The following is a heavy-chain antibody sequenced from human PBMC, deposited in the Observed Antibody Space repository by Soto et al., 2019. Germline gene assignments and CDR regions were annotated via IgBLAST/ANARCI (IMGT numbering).Heavy chain of an antibody. CDR1: GFTFSSYS. D-gene: IGHD6-6*01. CDR2: ISSSSSTI. Sequence: GGSLRLSCAASGFTFSSYSMSWVRQAPGKGLEWVSYISSSSSTIYYADSVKGRFTISRDNAKNSLYLQMNSLRDEDTAVYYCARPEYSSSSYGMDVWGQGTTVTVSS. J-gene: IGHJ6*02. V-gene: IGHV3-48*02. CDR3: ARPEYSSSSYGMDV.